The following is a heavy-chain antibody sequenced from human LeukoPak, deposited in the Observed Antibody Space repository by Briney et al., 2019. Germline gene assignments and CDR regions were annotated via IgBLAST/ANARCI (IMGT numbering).Heavy chain of an antibody. CDR1: GFTFSSYE. J-gene: IGHJ2*01. D-gene: IGHD3-9*01. CDR3: ARAGRVTASGCGRHFDL. V-gene: IGHV3-48*03. Sequence: GGSLRLSCAASGFTFSSYEMNWVRQAPATGLEWLAYISSSGGTMYYADSVKGRFTISRDNAKNSLYLQMSSLRVEDTAVYYCARAGRVTASGCGRHFDLWGRGTLVTVSS. CDR2: ISSSGGTM.